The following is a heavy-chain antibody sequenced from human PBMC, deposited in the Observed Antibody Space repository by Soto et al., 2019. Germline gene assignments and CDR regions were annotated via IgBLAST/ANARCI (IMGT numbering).Heavy chain of an antibody. CDR1: GGSISTDC. V-gene: IGHV4-59*01. J-gene: IGHJ4*02. Sequence: SETLSLTCTVSGGSISTDCWSWIRQPPGGTLEWIGYIYASGATTYNPSLESRVTMSVDMPNNEFSLDLTSLTAADTAVYYCARSHCFDGSIYHYYFDFWGQGTLVTVSS. CDR2: IYASGAT. CDR3: ARSHCFDGSIYHYYFDF. D-gene: IGHD3-10*01.